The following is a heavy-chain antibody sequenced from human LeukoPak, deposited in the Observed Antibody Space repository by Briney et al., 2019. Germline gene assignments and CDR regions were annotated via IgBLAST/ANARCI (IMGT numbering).Heavy chain of an antibody. J-gene: IGHJ3*02. CDR3: ARVGPPRPLYDSSGSLRVPDAFDI. CDR2: ISAYNGNT. Sequence: ASVKVSCKASGYTFTSYGISWVRQAPGQGLEWMGWISAYNGNTNYAQKLQGRVTMTTDTSTSTAYMELRSLRSDDTAVYYCARVGPPRPLYDSSGSLRVPDAFDIWGQGTMVTVSS. V-gene: IGHV1-18*01. CDR1: GYTFTSYG. D-gene: IGHD3-22*01.